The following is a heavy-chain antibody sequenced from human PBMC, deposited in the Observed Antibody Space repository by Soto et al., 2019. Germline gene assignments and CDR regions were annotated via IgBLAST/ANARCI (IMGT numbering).Heavy chain of an antibody. CDR3: ARHDDYSNIKFDY. CDR1: GGSISNFY. D-gene: IGHD4-4*01. V-gene: IGHV4-59*08. CDR2: MYYRGST. Sequence: SETLSLTCTVSGGSISNFYWSWIRQSPGKGLEWIAYMYYRGSTDYNPSLKSRVTLSVDTTKNQFSLRLDSVTAADTAVYYWARHDDYSNIKFDYWGQGTPVTVSS. J-gene: IGHJ4*02.